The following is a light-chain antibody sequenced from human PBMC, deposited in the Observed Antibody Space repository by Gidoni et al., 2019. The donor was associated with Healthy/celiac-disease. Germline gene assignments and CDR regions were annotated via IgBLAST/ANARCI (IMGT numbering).Light chain of an antibody. CDR3: QQYDNLPPLT. CDR2: DAS. J-gene: IGKJ4*01. CDR1: QDISNY. V-gene: IGKV1-33*01. Sequence: DIQMTQSPSSLSASVGDRVTITCQASQDISNYLNWYQQKPGKAPKLLIYDASNLETGVPSRFSGSGYGTDFTFTISSLQPEDIATYYCQQYDNLPPLTFGGXTKVEIK.